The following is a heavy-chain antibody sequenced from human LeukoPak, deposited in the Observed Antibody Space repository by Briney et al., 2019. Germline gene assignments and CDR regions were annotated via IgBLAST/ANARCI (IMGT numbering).Heavy chain of an antibody. V-gene: IGHV1-2*02. CDR3: AKARWQLVPYFDS. J-gene: IGHJ4*02. CDR1: GYTFTDYY. CDR2: INPNSGGT. D-gene: IGHD6-6*01. Sequence: ASVKVSCKASGYTFTDYYMHWVRQAPGQGLEWMGWINPNSGGTNFAQKFQGRVAMTRDTSISTGHMELGSLRSDDTAVYYCAKARWQLVPYFDSWGQGTLVTVSS.